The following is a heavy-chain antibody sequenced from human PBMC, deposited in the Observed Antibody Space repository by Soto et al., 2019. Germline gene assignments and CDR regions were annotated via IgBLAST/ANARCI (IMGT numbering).Heavy chain of an antibody. CDR3: AKDLNDFWSGYPEAFDY. CDR2: IRGSGGST. CDR1: GFTFSSYA. J-gene: IGHJ4*02. Sequence: EVQLLESGGGLVQPGGSLRLSCAASGFTFSSYAMSWVRQAPGKGLEWVSAIRGSGGSTYYADSVKGRFTISRDNSKNTLYLQMNSLRAEDTAVYYCAKDLNDFWSGYPEAFDYWGQGTLVTVSS. D-gene: IGHD3-3*01. V-gene: IGHV3-23*01.